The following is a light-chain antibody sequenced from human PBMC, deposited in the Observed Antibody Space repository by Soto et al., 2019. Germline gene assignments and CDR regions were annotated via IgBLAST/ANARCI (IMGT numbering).Light chain of an antibody. CDR2: GAT. Sequence: EVVLTQSPGTLSLSPGERATLSCRASQSVADSYLAWYQQKPGRAPRLLFYGATRRATGIPDRFSGSGSGTDFTLTVNRLAPQDFAVYYCRQYATSPRTFGQGTKVDIK. CDR3: RQYATSPRT. CDR1: QSVADSY. J-gene: IGKJ1*01. V-gene: IGKV3-20*01.